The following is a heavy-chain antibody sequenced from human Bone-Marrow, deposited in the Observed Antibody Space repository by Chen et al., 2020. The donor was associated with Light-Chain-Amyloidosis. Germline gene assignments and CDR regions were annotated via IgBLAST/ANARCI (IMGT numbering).Heavy chain of an antibody. CDR1: GYTFPNYW. J-gene: IGHJ4*02. CDR3: ARRRDGYNFDY. V-gene: IGHV5-51*01. Sequence: GYTFPNYWIGWVRQMPGKGLEWMGVIYPNDSDARYSPSFEGQVTISADKSITTAYLQWRSLKASDTAMYYCARRRDGYNFDYWGQGTLVTVSS. CDR2: IYPNDSDA. D-gene: IGHD5-12*01.